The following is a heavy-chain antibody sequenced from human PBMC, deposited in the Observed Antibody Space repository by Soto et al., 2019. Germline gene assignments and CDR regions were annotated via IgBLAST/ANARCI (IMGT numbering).Heavy chain of an antibody. CDR1: GGSISNNDYY. Sequence: QVQLHESGPGLVKPSQTLALTCTVSGGSISNNDYYWSWIRQPPGKGLECIGYILYSGSTYYNRSLGSRINMSVDMSKKQFALQLSSVSPAETAVYFCARAIFGVVLARYFMDVWADGTTVAVAS. CDR2: ILYSGST. D-gene: IGHD3-3*01. V-gene: IGHV4-30-4*01. CDR3: ARAIFGVVLARYFMDV. J-gene: IGHJ6*02.